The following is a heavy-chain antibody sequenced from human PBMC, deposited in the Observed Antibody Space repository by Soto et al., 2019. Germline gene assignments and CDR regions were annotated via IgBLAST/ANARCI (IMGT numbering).Heavy chain of an antibody. CDR1: GFTFSSYE. J-gene: IGHJ4*02. V-gene: IGHV3-48*03. Sequence: GGSLRLSCAASGFTFSSYEMNWVRQAPGKGLEWVSYISSSGSTIYYPDSVKGRFTISRDNAKNSLYLQMNSLRAEDTAVYYCAGDAGGSYDPFTFGGGQGTLVTVSS. D-gene: IGHD3-16*01. CDR3: AGDAGGSYDPFTFG. CDR2: ISSSGSTI.